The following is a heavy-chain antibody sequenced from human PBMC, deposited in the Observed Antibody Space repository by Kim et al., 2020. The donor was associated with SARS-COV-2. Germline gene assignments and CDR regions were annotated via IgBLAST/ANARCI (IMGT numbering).Heavy chain of an antibody. CDR1: GFTISGSA. D-gene: IGHD6-6*01. Sequence: GGSLRLSCAASGFTISGSAMSWVRQAPGKGLEWVSFISAGVGTTYYADSVKGRFTISRDNSKNTLFLQMSSLRADDTAIYYCARTSSTFKFPTLGQGTLV. J-gene: IGHJ5*02. V-gene: IGHV3-23*01. CDR2: ISAGVGTT. CDR3: ARTSSTFKFPT.